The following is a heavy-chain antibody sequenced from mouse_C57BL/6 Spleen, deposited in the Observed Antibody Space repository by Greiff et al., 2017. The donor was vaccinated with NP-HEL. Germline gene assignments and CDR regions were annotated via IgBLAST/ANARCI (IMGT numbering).Heavy chain of an antibody. CDR3: ARSVYYGSSYYFDY. V-gene: IGHV1-80*01. D-gene: IGHD1-1*01. J-gene: IGHJ2*01. CDR1: GYAFSSYW. Sequence: QVQLQQSGAELVKPGASVKISCKASGYAFSSYWMNWVKQRPGKGLEWIGQIYPGDGDTNYNGKFKGKATLTADKSSSTAYMQLSSLTSEDSAVYFCARSVYYGSSYYFDYWGQGTTLTVSS. CDR2: IYPGDGDT.